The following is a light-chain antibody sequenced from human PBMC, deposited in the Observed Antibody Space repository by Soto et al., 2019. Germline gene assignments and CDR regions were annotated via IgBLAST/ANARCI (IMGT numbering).Light chain of an antibody. Sequence: DIQMTKSPSTLSASVGDRVSITCRASQSIGTWLAWYQQKPGKAPKLLIYQASSLESGVPPRFSGSGSGTEFTLTISSLQPDDFATYYCQQCDTYWTFGQGTKVDIK. V-gene: IGKV1-5*03. J-gene: IGKJ1*01. CDR1: QSIGTW. CDR3: QQCDTYWT. CDR2: QAS.